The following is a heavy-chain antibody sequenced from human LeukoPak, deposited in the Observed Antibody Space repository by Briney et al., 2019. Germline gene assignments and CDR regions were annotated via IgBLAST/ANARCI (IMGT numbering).Heavy chain of an antibody. V-gene: IGHV1-69*13. CDR1: GGTFSIYA. J-gene: IGHJ3*02. D-gene: IGHD1-26*01. Sequence: SVNISCKASGGTFSIYAISWVRQAPGQGLEWMGGIIPIFGTANYAQKFQGRVTITADESTSTAYMELSSLRSEDTAVYYCAVGATRVAFDIWGQGTMVTVSS. CDR3: AVGATRVAFDI. CDR2: IIPIFGTA.